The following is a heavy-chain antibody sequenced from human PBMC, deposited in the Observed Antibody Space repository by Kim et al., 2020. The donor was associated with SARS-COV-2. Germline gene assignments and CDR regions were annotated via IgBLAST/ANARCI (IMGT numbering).Heavy chain of an antibody. CDR1: GYTFTSYG. V-gene: IGHV1-18*01. Sequence: ASVKVSCKASGYTFTSYGISWVRQAPGQGLEWMGWISAYNGNTNYAQKLQGRVTMTTDTSTSTAYMELRSLRSDDTAVYYCARGRYSGYDLYYYGMDVWGQGTTVTVSS. CDR2: ISAYNGNT. D-gene: IGHD5-12*01. J-gene: IGHJ6*02. CDR3: ARGRYSGYDLYYYGMDV.